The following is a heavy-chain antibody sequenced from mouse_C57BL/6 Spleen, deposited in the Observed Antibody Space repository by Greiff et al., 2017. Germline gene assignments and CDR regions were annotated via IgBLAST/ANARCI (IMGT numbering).Heavy chain of an antibody. CDR3: ARWGFTTVAWYFDV. CDR1: GYTFTDYN. J-gene: IGHJ1*03. CDR2: INPNNGGT. Sequence: EVQLQESGPELVKPGASVKMSCKASGYTFTDYNMHWVKQSHGKSLEWIGYINPNNGGTSYNQKFKGKATLTVNKSSSTAYMELRSLTSEDSAVYYCARWGFTTVAWYFDVWGTGTTVTVSS. D-gene: IGHD1-1*01. V-gene: IGHV1-22*01.